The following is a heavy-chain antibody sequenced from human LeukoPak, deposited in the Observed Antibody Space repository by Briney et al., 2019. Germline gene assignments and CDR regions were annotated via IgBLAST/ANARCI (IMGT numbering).Heavy chain of an antibody. D-gene: IGHD2-2*01. CDR1: GFSFSTYS. V-gene: IGHV3-21*01. J-gene: IGHJ2*01. CDR3: AREEVGGPAAYNWYFDL. Sequence: AGGSLRLSCAASGFSFSTYSINWVRQAPGKGLEWVSSISSRSDYIYYADSVKGRFTISRDNANNSLYQQMNSLRAEDTAVYYCAREEVGGPAAYNWYFDLWGRSTLVTVSS. CDR2: ISSRSDYI.